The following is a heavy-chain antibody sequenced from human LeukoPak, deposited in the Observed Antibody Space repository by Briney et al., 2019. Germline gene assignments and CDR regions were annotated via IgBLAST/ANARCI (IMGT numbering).Heavy chain of an antibody. D-gene: IGHD6-13*01. CDR2: ISSSSSYI. Sequence: GGSLRLSCAASGFTFSSYSMLWVRQAPGKGLEWVSSISSSSSYIYYADSVKGRFTISRDSAKNSLYLQMNSLRAEDTAVYYCVQQLVSTYWGQGTLVTVSS. CDR1: GFTFSSYS. J-gene: IGHJ4*02. V-gene: IGHV3-21*01. CDR3: VQQLVSTY.